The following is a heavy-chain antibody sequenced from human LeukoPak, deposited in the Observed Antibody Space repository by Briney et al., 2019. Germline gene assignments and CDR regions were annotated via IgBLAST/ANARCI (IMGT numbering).Heavy chain of an antibody. D-gene: IGHD3-10*01. CDR3: AKKSPGSYQSLPES. V-gene: IGHV3-33*06. CDR1: GFTFSSYG. J-gene: IGHJ5*02. CDR2: IWYDGSNK. Sequence: GGSLRLSCAASGFTFSSYGMHWVRQAPGKGLEWVAVIWYDGSNKYYADSVKGRFTISRDNSKNTLYLQMNSLRAEDTAVYYCAKKSPGSYQSLPESWGQGTLVTVSS.